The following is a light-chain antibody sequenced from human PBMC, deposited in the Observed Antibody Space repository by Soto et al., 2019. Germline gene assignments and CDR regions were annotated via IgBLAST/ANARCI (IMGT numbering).Light chain of an antibody. Sequence: EVVMTQSPGTLSLSSGEAATLSCRPSQSVSGNYLAWYQQKPGQSPRLVIYDASSRATGIPDRFSGSGSGTDFTLTISRLEPEYFAVYFCYQYDSSPWTFGQGTKVDIK. CDR1: QSVSGNY. J-gene: IGKJ1*01. CDR2: DAS. V-gene: IGKV3-20*01. CDR3: YQYDSSPWT.